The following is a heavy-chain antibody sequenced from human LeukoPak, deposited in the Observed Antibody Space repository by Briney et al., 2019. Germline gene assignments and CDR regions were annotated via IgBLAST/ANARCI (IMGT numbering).Heavy chain of an antibody. CDR1: GGSISSYY. V-gene: IGHV4-59*08. J-gene: IGHJ3*02. CDR2: IYYSGST. Sequence: SETQSLTCTVSGGSISSYYWSWFRQPPGKGLEWIGYIYYSGSTNYNPSLKSRVTISVDTSKNQFSLKLSSVTAADTAVYYCASPSGLSDAFDIWGQGTMVTVSS. D-gene: IGHD3-10*01. CDR3: ASPSGLSDAFDI.